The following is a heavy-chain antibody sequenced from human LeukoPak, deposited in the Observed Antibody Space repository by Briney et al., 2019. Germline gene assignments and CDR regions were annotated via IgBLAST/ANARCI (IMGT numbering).Heavy chain of an antibody. Sequence: SETLSLTCTVSGASISSSSYYWSWIRQPPGKGLEWIGYIYYSGSANYNPSLKSRVTISVDTSKNQFSLKLSSVTAADTAVYYCARDWKFRGYCSGGSCSPHYYYYGMDVWGQGTTVTVSS. J-gene: IGHJ6*02. D-gene: IGHD2-15*01. CDR2: IYYSGSA. CDR3: ARDWKFRGYCSGGSCSPHYYYYGMDV. V-gene: IGHV4-61*01. CDR1: GASISSSSYY.